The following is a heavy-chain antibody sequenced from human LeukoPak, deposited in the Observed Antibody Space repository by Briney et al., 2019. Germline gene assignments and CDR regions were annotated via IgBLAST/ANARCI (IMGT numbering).Heavy chain of an antibody. CDR2: ISYDGSNK. Sequence: GGSLRLSCPASGFTFNNFGMHWVRQAPGKGLEWVALISYDGSNKYYVDSVKGRFTISRDNSKNTLYLRMNSLRAEDTAVYYCAKVGLTVTTILDYFDYWGQGTLVTVSS. CDR3: AKVGLTVTTILDYFDY. V-gene: IGHV3-30*18. D-gene: IGHD4-11*01. CDR1: GFTFNNFG. J-gene: IGHJ4*02.